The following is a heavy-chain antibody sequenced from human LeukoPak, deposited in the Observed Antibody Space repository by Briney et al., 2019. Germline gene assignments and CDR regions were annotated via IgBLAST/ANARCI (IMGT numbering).Heavy chain of an antibody. J-gene: IGHJ4*02. Sequence: ASVKVSCKASGYTFTSYYMHWVRQAPGQGLEWMGIINPSGGSTSYAQKFQGGVTMTRDTSTSTVYMELSSLRSEDTAVYYCANVGSSVRYLDYWGQGTLVTVSS. CDR1: GYTFTSYY. CDR3: ANVGSSVRYLDY. V-gene: IGHV1-46*01. CDR2: INPSGGST. D-gene: IGHD3-9*01.